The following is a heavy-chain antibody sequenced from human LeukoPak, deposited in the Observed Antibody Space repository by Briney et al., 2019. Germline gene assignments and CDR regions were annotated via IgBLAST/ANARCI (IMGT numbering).Heavy chain of an antibody. V-gene: IGHV1-46*01. Sequence: ASVKVSCKASGYASFDSYLHWVRPAPGQGLEWMGIINLKGSATNFAPKFHGRVTLAWDLSTTTVYMELSTLRSEDSAIYFCATTPPNNHGMDGWGQGTTVTVSS. CDR2: INLKGSAT. CDR3: ATTPPNNHGMDG. CDR1: GYASFDSY. J-gene: IGHJ6*02.